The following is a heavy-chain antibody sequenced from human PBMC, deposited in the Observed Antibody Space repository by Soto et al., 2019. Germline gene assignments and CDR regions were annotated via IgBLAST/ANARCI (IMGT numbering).Heavy chain of an antibody. V-gene: IGHV4-30-4*01. D-gene: IGHD3-9*01. CDR2: IYYSGST. J-gene: IGHJ6*02. CDR1: GGYISSGDYY. CDR3: ARDLRYYGILTGPENYNGMNV. Sequence: SETLSLTCSVSGGYISSGDYYWSWIRQPPGKGLEWIGFIYYSGSTSYNPSLKSRLTISVDTSKNQFSLNLSSVTAADTAVYYCARDLRYYGILTGPENYNGMNVWGQGTAVTVSS.